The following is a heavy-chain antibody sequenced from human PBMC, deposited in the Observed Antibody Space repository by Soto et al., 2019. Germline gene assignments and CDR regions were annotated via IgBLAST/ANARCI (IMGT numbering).Heavy chain of an antibody. CDR1: GYSFTRIW. CDR2: IDPSDSYT. D-gene: IGHD4-17*01. J-gene: IGHJ4*02. V-gene: IGHV5-10-1*01. CDR3: ASLNDYRDYVTY. Sequence: GESLKISCKGSGYSFTRIWISWVRQMPGKGLELMGRIDPSDSYTNYSPSFQGHVTISADKSISTAYLQWSSLKASDTSIYYCASLNDYRDYVTYWGQGTLVTVSS.